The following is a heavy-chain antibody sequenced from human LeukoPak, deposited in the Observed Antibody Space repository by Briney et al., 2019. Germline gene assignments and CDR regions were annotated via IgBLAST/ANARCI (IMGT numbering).Heavy chain of an antibody. Sequence: GGSLRLSCAASGFPFSNYCMSWVRQAPGKGLEWVANIKQDGGKKYYVDSVKGRFTTSRDSGKNSLYLQMNSLRAEDTAVYYCARAEGDYYYYFYMDVWGKGTTVTVSS. CDR2: IKQDGGKK. J-gene: IGHJ6*03. CDR3: ARAEGDYYYYFYMDV. V-gene: IGHV3-7*01. CDR1: GFPFSNYC.